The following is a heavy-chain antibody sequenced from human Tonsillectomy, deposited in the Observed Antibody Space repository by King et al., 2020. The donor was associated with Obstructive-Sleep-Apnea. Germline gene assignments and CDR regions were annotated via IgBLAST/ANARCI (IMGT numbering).Heavy chain of an antibody. CDR1: VFPFTSYG. Sequence: VQRVESGGGLVQPGGSLRLSCANSVFPFTSYGMAWVPQAPGKGLEWVANIKQGGSVQLYEDAVKGRFTISRDNAKSSVFLQMNSLRVEDTAVYYCRPLYYYGMAVWGQGTTVTVSS. CDR2: IKQGGSVQ. J-gene: IGHJ6*02. V-gene: IGHV3-7*01. CDR3: RPLYYYGMAV.